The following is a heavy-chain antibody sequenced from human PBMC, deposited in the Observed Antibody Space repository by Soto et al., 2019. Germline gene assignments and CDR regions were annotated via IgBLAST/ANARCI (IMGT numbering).Heavy chain of an antibody. CDR3: ATDYGDYVNAFDI. Sequence: QVQLQQWGAGLLKPSETLSLTCAVYGGSFSGYYWSWIRQPPGKGLEWSGEINQSGSTNYKPSLKSRVTISVDTSKNQFSLKLSSVTAADTAVYYCATDYGDYVNAFDIWGQGTMVTVSS. CDR2: INQSGST. D-gene: IGHD4-17*01. J-gene: IGHJ3*02. CDR1: GGSFSGYY. V-gene: IGHV4-34*01.